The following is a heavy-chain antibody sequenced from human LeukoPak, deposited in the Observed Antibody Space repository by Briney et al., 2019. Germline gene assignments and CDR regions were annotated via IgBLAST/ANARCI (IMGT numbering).Heavy chain of an antibody. D-gene: IGHD3-22*01. Sequence: SETLSLTCTVSGDFISTYYWSWIRQPPGKGLEWIGYVYYTGSTNYNPSLKGRVAISVDTSKNQFFLKLSSVTAADTAMYYCARASIRYYDSSAYSHWGQGALVTVSS. CDR3: ARASIRYYDSSAYSH. CDR1: GDFISTYY. J-gene: IGHJ4*02. CDR2: VYYTGST. V-gene: IGHV4-59*01.